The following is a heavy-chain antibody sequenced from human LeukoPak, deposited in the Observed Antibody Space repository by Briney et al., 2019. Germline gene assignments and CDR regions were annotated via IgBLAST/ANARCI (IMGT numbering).Heavy chain of an antibody. CDR1: GFTFSSYS. CDR3: ARDRGDQFVAPMDV. CDR2: ISSSSSYI. V-gene: IGHV3-21*01. Sequence: GGSLRLSCAASGFTFSSYSMNWVRQAPGKGLEWVSSISSSSSYIYYADSVKGRFTISRDNAKNSLYLQMDSLRAEDTAVYYCARDRGDQFVAPMDVWGQGTTVTVSS. J-gene: IGHJ6*02. D-gene: IGHD2-21*02.